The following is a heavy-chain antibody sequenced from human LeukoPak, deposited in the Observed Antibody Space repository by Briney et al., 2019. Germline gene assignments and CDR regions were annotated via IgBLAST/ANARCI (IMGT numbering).Heavy chain of an antibody. Sequence: ASVKVSCKASGYPFDNFGLTWVRQAPGQGLEWMGWISAYNGNTHYAQKFRDRLTMTTDTSTRTAYLELRSLKSDDTAAYYCARDRLGGDLTGESLYWGQGTLVTVSS. CDR2: ISAYNGNT. J-gene: IGHJ4*02. CDR3: ARDRLGGDLTGESLY. V-gene: IGHV1-18*01. D-gene: IGHD4-17*01. CDR1: GYPFDNFG.